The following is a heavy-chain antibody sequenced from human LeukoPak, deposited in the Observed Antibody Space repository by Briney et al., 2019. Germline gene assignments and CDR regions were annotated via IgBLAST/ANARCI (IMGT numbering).Heavy chain of an antibody. CDR1: GFTFSSYC. Sequence: PGGSLRLSCAASGFTFSSYCMHWVRQAPGKGLEWVAVISYDGSNKYYADSVKGRFTISRDNSKNTLYLQMNSLRAEDTAVYYCAKRIAARRGIDYWGQGTLVTVSS. V-gene: IGHV3-30*18. J-gene: IGHJ4*02. D-gene: IGHD6-6*01. CDR3: AKRIAARRGIDY. CDR2: ISYDGSNK.